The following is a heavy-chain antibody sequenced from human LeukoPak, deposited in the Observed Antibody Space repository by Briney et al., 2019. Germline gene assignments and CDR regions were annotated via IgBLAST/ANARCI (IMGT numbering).Heavy chain of an antibody. Sequence: ASVKVSCTASGYTLTNYAMHWVRQAPGQRLEWMGWINTGNGNTKYSQEFQGRVTITRDTSASMVYMELSSLRSEDMAVYYCARDAGSSWYEAKYNWFDPWGQGTLVTVSS. CDR1: GYTLTNYA. V-gene: IGHV1-3*03. CDR3: ARDAGSSWYEAKYNWFDP. D-gene: IGHD6-13*01. J-gene: IGHJ5*02. CDR2: INTGNGNT.